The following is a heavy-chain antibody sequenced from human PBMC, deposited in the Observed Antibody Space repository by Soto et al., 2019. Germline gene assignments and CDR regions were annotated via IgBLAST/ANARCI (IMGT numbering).Heavy chain of an antibody. CDR2: ISYDGSTK. J-gene: IGHJ5*02. V-gene: IGHV3-30*18. D-gene: IGHD6-25*01. CDR3: EKGGGSGWHGDRFDP. Sequence: PGGSLRLSCAASRFTFNTYGLHWVRQAPGKGLEWLAVISYDGSTKFYADSVKGRFTISRDNPKNTLFLQMNSLRPEDTAVYYCEKGGGSGWHGDRFDPWGQGTLVTVYS. CDR1: RFTFNTYG.